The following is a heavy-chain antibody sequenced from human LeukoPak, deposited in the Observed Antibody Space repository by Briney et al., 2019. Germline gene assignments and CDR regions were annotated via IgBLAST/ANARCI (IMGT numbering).Heavy chain of an antibody. V-gene: IGHV4-59*01. CDR1: GGSISSYY. J-gene: IGHJ4*02. Sequence: SETLSLTCTVSGGSISSYYWSWIRQPPGKGPEWIGYIYYSGSTNYNPSLKSRVTISVDTSKNQFSLKLSSVTAADTAVYYCARDPGYGPGDYWGQGTLVTVSS. D-gene: IGHD4-17*01. CDR2: IYYSGST. CDR3: ARDPGYGPGDY.